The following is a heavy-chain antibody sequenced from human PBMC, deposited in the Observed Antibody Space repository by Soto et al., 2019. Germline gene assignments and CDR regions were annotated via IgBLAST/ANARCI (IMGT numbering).Heavy chain of an antibody. CDR1: GFTFGIYG. D-gene: IGHD3-22*01. Sequence: GGSLRLSCAASGFTFGIYGMHWVRQAPGKRLEWVAVISNDGSYKNYAESVKGRFTISRDNSKNTLYLQMNSLSAEDTAVYYCAKSYSSGYYYFDYWGQGTLVTVSS. CDR3: AKSYSSGYYYFDY. CDR2: ISNDGSYK. J-gene: IGHJ4*02. V-gene: IGHV3-30*18.